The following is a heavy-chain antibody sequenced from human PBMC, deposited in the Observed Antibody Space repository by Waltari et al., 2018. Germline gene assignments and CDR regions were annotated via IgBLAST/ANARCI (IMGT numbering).Heavy chain of an antibody. CDR3: ARGPSGMYDF. D-gene: IGHD1-26*01. CDR1: GFTFTSFD. CDR2: ISDSATRT. J-gene: IGHJ4*02. Sequence: EVQLVESGGGLVKPGGSLRLSCVPSGFTFTSFDMNWVRQGPGKGPEWVAYISDSATRTFYADSVEGRFTISRDNGKSSLFLQMDSLRGDDTAMYYCARGPSGMYDFWGQGTLVTVSS. V-gene: IGHV3-48*01.